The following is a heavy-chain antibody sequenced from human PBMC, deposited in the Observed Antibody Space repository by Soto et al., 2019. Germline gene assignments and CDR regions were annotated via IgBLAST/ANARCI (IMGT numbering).Heavy chain of an antibody. CDR1: GFTFSSYA. CDR2: ISSSSSYT. V-gene: IGHV3-21*05. Sequence: GGSLRLSCAASGFTFSSYAMHWVRQAPGKGLEWVSYISSSSSYTNYADSVKGRFTISRDNAKNSLYLQMNSLRAEDTAVYYCARPLGYCSSTSCFAFDIWGQGTMVTVSS. D-gene: IGHD2-2*01. CDR3: ARPLGYCSSTSCFAFDI. J-gene: IGHJ3*02.